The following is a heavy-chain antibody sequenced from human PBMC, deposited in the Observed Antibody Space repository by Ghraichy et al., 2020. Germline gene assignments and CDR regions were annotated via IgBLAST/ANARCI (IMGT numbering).Heavy chain of an antibody. CDR3: ARDEKGSCSGSTCYYFDF. V-gene: IGHV1-18*01. CDR2: ISANNGNA. CDR1: GYTFTNYG. Sequence: ASVKVSCKASGYTFTNYGISWVRQAPGQGLEWVGWISANNGNANYARELQGRVTMTTDTSASTAYMELRSLRSDDTAVYYCARDEKGSCSGSTCYYFDFWGQGTLVTVSS. J-gene: IGHJ4*02. D-gene: IGHD2-15*01.